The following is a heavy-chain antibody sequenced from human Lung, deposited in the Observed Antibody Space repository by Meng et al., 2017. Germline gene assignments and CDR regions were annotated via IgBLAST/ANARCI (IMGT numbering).Heavy chain of an antibody. CDR1: GGSFSDYY. Sequence: QVQVQRWGAGLLKASENLSLTCVVSGGSFSDYYWSWIRQPPGKGLEWIGEINHSGSTNYNPSLESRATISVDTSQNNLSLKLSSVTAADSAVYYCARGPTTMAHDFDYWGQGTLVTVSS. CDR2: INHSGST. V-gene: IGHV4-34*01. D-gene: IGHD4-11*01. J-gene: IGHJ4*02. CDR3: ARGPTTMAHDFDY.